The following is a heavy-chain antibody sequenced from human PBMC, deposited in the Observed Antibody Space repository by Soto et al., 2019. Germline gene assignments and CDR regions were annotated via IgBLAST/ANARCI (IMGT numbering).Heavy chain of an antibody. CDR3: AGAPFGGSFYPFDY. V-gene: IGHV1-46*01. CDR1: GYTFTNYY. J-gene: IGHJ4*02. Sequence: ASVKVSCKASGYTFTNYYIHWVRQAPGQGLEWMGIINPSSGGTKYAQNFQVRVTMTRDTSSNSSYMELSSLTSDDTAVYFCAGAPFGGSFYPFDYWGPGTLVTVSS. D-gene: IGHD1-26*01. CDR2: INPSSGGT.